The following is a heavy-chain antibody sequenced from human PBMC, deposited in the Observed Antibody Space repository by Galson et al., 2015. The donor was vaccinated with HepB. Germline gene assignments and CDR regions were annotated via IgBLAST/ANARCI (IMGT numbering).Heavy chain of an antibody. CDR2: ISYDGSNK. D-gene: IGHD4-23*01. V-gene: IGHV3-30-3*01. CDR1: GFTFSSYA. Sequence: SLRLSCAASGFTFSSYAIHWVRQVPGKGLEWVAVISYDGSNKYYADSVKGRFTISRDNSKNTLYLQMNSLRDEDTATYYCARGAGTYGGRLDWGQGTLVTVSS. CDR3: ARGAGTYGGRLD. J-gene: IGHJ4*02.